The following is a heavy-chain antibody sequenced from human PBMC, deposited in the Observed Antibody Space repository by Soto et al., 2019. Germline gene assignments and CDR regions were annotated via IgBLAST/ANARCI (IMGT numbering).Heavy chain of an antibody. CDR3: ARSNCGGDCYSGMDV. Sequence: GASVKVSCKASGYTYTYRYLHWVRQAPGQALEWMGWITPFNGNTKYAQKFQHRVTITRDRSMSTAYLEMSSLRSDDTAVYYCARSNCGGDCYSGMDVWGQGTTVTVSS. J-gene: IGHJ6*02. D-gene: IGHD2-21*02. V-gene: IGHV1-45*02. CDR2: ITPFNGNT. CDR1: GYTYTYRY.